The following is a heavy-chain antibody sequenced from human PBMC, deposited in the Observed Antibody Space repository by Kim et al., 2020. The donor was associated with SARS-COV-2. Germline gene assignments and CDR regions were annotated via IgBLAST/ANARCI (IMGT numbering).Heavy chain of an antibody. V-gene: IGHV4-59*13. CDR1: GGSISSYY. CDR3: AGTDSSSWQRRYIMDV. D-gene: IGHD6-13*01. J-gene: IGHJ6*02. Sequence: SETLSLTCTVSGGSISSYYWSWIRQPPGKGLEWIGYIYYSGSTNYNPSLKSRVTISVDTSKNQFSLKLSSVTAADTAVYYCAGTDSSSWQRRYIMDVWGQGTTVTVSS. CDR2: IYYSGST.